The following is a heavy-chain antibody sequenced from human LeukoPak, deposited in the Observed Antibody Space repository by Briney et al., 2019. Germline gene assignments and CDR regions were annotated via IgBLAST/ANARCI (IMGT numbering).Heavy chain of an antibody. CDR1: GFTFSSYE. CDR2: ISSSGSTI. D-gene: IGHD2-15*01. V-gene: IGHV3-48*03. Sequence: GGSLRLSCAASGFTFSSYEMNWVRQAPGKGLEWVSYISSSGSTIYYADSVKGRFTISRDNAKNSLYLQVNSLRAEDTAVYYCARVSDSKNYYYYYMDVWGKGTTVTVSS. J-gene: IGHJ6*03. CDR3: ARVSDSKNYYYYYMDV.